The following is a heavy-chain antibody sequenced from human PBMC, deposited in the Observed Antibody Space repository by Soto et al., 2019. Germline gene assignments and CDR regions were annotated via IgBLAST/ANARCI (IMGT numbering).Heavy chain of an antibody. J-gene: IGHJ4*02. CDR3: ARTSRFDY. Sequence: SETLSLTCAVYGGSFSGYYWSWVRQPPGKGLEWIGQINHSGSTNYNPSLKSRVTISVDTSKNQFSLKLSSVTAADTAVYYCARTSRFDYWGQGTLVTVSS. V-gene: IGHV4-34*01. CDR1: GGSFSGYY. CDR2: INHSGST. D-gene: IGHD6-6*01.